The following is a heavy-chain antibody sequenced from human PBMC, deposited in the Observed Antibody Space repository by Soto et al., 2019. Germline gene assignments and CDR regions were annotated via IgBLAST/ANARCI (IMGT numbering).Heavy chain of an antibody. CDR3: ARSPVPAGTTLFYFDY. Sequence: QVQLVQSGAEVKKPGASVKVSCKASGYTFTAYYMHWVRQAPGQGLECMGIIDPSAGSTTFAQRFQGRVNMTRDTSTSTGYRELSSLRSEDTAVYYCARSPVPAGTTLFYFDYWGQGTLVTVSS. D-gene: IGHD6-13*01. CDR1: GYTFTAYY. V-gene: IGHV1-46*01. CDR2: IDPSAGST. J-gene: IGHJ4*02.